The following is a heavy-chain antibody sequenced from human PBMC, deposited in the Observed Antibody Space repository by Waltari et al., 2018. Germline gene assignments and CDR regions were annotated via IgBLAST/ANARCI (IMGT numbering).Heavy chain of an antibody. Sequence: QVQLVQSGAEVKPPGASVKVSCKASGYTFITYDINWVRQATGQDLEWMGWVNPNSGNTGYAHKFQGRVNFTRDTSKSTAYMELSGLRSEDTAVYYCARGESLGRIYYYYYMDIWGKGTTVTVSS. CDR1: GYTFITYD. CDR3: ARGESLGRIYYYYYMDI. J-gene: IGHJ6*03. V-gene: IGHV1-8*03. CDR2: VNPNSGNT.